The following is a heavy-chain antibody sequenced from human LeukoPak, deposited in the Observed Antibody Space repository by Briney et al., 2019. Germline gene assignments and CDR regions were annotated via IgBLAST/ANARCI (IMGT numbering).Heavy chain of an antibody. Sequence: PGRSLRLSCAASGFTFSSYAMHWVRRAPGKGLEWVAVISYDGSNKYYADSVKGRFTISRDNSKNTLYLQMNSLRAEDTAVYYCARGGDSGCDYWGQGTLVTVSS. CDR1: GFTFSSYA. V-gene: IGHV3-30-3*01. D-gene: IGHD3-22*01. CDR2: ISYDGSNK. J-gene: IGHJ4*02. CDR3: ARGGDSGCDY.